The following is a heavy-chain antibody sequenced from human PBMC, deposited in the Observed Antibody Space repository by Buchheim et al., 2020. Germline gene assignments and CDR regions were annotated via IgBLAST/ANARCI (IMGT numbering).Heavy chain of an antibody. J-gene: IGHJ6*02. CDR3: AREDVLPYYYYGMDV. V-gene: IGHV4-30-2*05. D-gene: IGHD2-15*01. CDR1: GGSISSGGYS. CDR2: IYHSGST. Sequence: QLQLQESGSGLVKPSQTLSLTCAVSGGSISSGGYSWSWIRQPPGKGLEWIGYIYHSGSTYYNPSLKSRVTISVDTSKNQFSLKLSSVTGADTAAYYCAREDVLPYYYYGMDVWGQGTT.